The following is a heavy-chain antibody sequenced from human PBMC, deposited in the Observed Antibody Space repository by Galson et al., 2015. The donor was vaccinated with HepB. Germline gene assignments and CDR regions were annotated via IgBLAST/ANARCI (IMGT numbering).Heavy chain of an antibody. CDR1: GFTFSGSA. CDR2: IGSKANNYAT. V-gene: IGHV3-73*01. CDR3: ARLGDLSGYRSD. J-gene: IGHJ4*02. Sequence: SLRLSCAASGFTFSGSAIHWVRQTSGKGLEWVARIGSKANNYATAYAASVKGRFTIYRDDSKHTAFLKLNTLKTEDTAVYYSARLGDLSGYRSDWGQGTLVTVSS. D-gene: IGHD6-25*01.